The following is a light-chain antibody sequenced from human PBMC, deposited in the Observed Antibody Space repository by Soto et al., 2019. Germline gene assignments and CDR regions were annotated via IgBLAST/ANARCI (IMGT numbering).Light chain of an antibody. CDR3: DSYTSSRAYV. CDR2: EVS. J-gene: IGLJ1*01. V-gene: IGLV2-14*01. Sequence: QSVLTQPASVSGSPGQSITISCTGTSSDVGGYNYVSWYQQLAGKAPKLIIHEVSNRPSGVSNRFSGSKSGNTASLTISGLQAEDEADYYCDSYTSSRAYVFGIGTKVTVL. CDR1: SSDVGGYNY.